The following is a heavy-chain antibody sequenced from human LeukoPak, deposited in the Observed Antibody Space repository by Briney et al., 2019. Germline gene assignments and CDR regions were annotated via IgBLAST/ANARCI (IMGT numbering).Heavy chain of an antibody. J-gene: IGHJ4*02. Sequence: PGGSLRLSCAASGFTFSSYAMIWVRQAPGKGLEWVSAISGIGGNTYYADSVKGRFTISRDNSKNTLYLQMNSLRAEDTAVYYCAKARYGDYVWGQGTLVTVSS. V-gene: IGHV3-23*01. CDR2: ISGIGGNT. CDR1: GFTFSSYA. CDR3: AKARYGDYV. D-gene: IGHD4-17*01.